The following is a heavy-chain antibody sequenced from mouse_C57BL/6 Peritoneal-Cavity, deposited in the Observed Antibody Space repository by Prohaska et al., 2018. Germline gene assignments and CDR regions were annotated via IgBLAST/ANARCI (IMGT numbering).Heavy chain of an antibody. CDR1: GYTFTSYW. CDR2: IYPGSGST. D-gene: IGHD4-1*01. J-gene: IGHJ3*01. Sequence: GAELVKPGASVKMSCKASGYTFTSYWITWVKQRPGQGLEWIGDIYPGSGSTNYNEKFKSKATLTVDTSSSTAYMQLSSLTSEDSAVYYCARRALTVPWFAYWGQGTLVTVSA. CDR3: ARRALTVPWFAY. V-gene: IGHV1-55*01.